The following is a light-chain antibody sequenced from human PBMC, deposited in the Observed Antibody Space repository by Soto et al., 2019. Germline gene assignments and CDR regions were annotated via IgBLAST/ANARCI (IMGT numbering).Light chain of an antibody. Sequence: QSGLTHPRSVSGSPGQSVTSSCAGTSYDIGGYDYVSWYQQHPGSAPRHLIYDVNKRPSRVPDRFSGSKSGNTASLTISGLRAEDEADYYCCSFAARDTFEEFGTATKVTVL. V-gene: IGLV2-11*02. CDR2: DVN. CDR3: CSFAARDTFEE. J-gene: IGLJ1*01. CDR1: SYDIGGYDY.